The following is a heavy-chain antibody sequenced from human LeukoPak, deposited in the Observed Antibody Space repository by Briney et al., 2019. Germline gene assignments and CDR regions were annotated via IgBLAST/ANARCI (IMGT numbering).Heavy chain of an antibody. D-gene: IGHD2-21*01. CDR2: VRYDGRDK. CDR1: GFTFSAYG. J-gene: IGHJ4*02. Sequence: PGGSLRLSCEVSGFTFSAYGINWVRQSPGKGLGWVAFVRYDGRDKFYADSVKGRFIVSKDNSRTTLQLQMNSLRSEDTAVCFCARGGARDIWYFAYWGQGIRVTVSS. CDR3: ARGGARDIWYFAY. V-gene: IGHV3-30*02.